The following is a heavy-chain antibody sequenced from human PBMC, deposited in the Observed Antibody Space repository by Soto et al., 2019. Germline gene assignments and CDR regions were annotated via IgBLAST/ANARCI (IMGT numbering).Heavy chain of an antibody. J-gene: IGHJ4*02. CDR2: INHSGST. Sequence: SETLSLTCAVYGGSFSGYYWSWIRQPPGKGLEWIGEINHSGSTNYNPSLKSRVTISVDTSKNQFSLKLSSVTAADTAVYYCARGGKVRLVKRLYYFDYWGQGTLVTVYS. CDR3: ARGGKVRLVKRLYYFDY. V-gene: IGHV4-34*01. D-gene: IGHD3-9*01. CDR1: GGSFSGYY.